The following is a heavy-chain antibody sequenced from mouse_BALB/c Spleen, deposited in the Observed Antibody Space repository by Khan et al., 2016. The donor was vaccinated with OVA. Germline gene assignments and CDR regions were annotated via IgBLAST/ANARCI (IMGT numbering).Heavy chain of an antibody. D-gene: IGHD1-1*01. CDR2: IDPANGDT. Sequence: VQLQQPGAELVKPGASVKLSCTASGFNINDTCLHWVKQRPEQGLEWIGRIDPANGDTKYDPTFQAKATITADTPSNIAYLQLSSLTSEDTAVYDCARSNSLWPMDYWGQGTSVTVSS. V-gene: IGHV14-3*02. J-gene: IGHJ4*01. CDR3: ARSNSLWPMDY. CDR1: GFNINDTC.